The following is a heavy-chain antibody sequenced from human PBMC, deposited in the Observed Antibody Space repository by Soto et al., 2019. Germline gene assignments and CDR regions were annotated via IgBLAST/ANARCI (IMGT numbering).Heavy chain of an antibody. D-gene: IGHD3-16*01. CDR2: ISGSGAYT. CDR1: GFTFSSYA. J-gene: IGHJ6*02. Sequence: EVQLLESGGGLVQPGGSLRLSCAASGFTFSSYAMSWVRQAPGKGLEWVSAISGSGAYTYYVDSVKGRFTISRDNSKNTLYLEINSLRAEDTAVYYCAQTRSSWRGDPYGMDVWGQGTTVTVSS. V-gene: IGHV3-23*01. CDR3: AQTRSSWRGDPYGMDV.